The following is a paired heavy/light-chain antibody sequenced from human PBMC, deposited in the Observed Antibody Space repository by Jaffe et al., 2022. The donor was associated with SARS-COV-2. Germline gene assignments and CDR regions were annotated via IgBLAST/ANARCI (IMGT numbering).Heavy chain of an antibody. CDR1: GGSIRSYY. D-gene: IGHD1-20*01. J-gene: IGHJ5*01. Sequence: QVQLQESGPGLVKPSETLSLTCSVSGGSIRSYYWSWIRQPPGRGLEWIAYIHYTGSTNYNPSLKSRVTISVDTSKTQFSLKLNSVTSADTAVYYCAAFNWKPGGFDPWGQGTLVTVSS. CDR2: IHYTGST. CDR3: AAFNWKPGGFDP. V-gene: IGHV4-59*01.
Light chain of an antibody. V-gene: IGKV3-15*01. CDR1: QSVTSN. Sequence: EIVMTQSPATLSVSPGERATLSCRASQSVTSNLAWYQQKPGQAPRLLIYGASTRATGIPARFSGSGSGTEFTLTISSLQSEDFAVYYCQQYNNWPLTFGGGTKVEIK. CDR2: GAS. J-gene: IGKJ4*01. CDR3: QQYNNWPLT.